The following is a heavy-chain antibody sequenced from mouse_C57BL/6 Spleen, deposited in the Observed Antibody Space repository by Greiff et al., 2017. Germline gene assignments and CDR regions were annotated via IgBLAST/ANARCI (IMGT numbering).Heavy chain of an antibody. J-gene: IGHJ3*01. CDR3: ARHQAWFAY. CDR2: ISGGGGNT. CDR1: GFTFSSYT. Sequence: EVKLEESGGGLVKPGGSLKLSCAASGFTFSSYTMSWVRQTPEKRLEWVATISGGGGNTYYPDSVRGRFTISRDNAKNTLYLQMSSLRSEDTALYYCARHQAWFAYWGQGTLVTVSA. D-gene: IGHD3-2*02. V-gene: IGHV5-9*01.